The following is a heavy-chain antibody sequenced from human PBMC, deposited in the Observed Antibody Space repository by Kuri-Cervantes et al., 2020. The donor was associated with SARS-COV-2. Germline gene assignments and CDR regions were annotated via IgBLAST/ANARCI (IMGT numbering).Heavy chain of an antibody. CDR2: ISSSSSQR. J-gene: IGHJ6*03. CDR3: ASLLSGGGAHLYYFYMDA. CDR1: GFTFSTYS. Sequence: GGSLRLSCAASGFTFSTYSMTWVRQAPGKGLEWVSSISSSSSQRYYVDSVKGRFTISRDNAKNSLCLQMNSLRAEDTAVYYCASLLSGGGAHLYYFYMDAWGKGTPVTVSS. D-gene: IGHD3-16*01. V-gene: IGHV3-21*01.